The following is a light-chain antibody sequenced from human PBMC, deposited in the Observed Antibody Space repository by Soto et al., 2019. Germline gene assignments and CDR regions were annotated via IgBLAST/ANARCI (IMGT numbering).Light chain of an antibody. V-gene: IGKV1-5*03. CDR1: QSISGW. Sequence: DIQMTQSPSTLSASVGDRVTITCRASQSISGWLAWYQHKTGKAPNLLISKASIFECGVPSRFSGSESGTEFTLTVSGMQPDDFAIYYCQQCSTYVGTFGQGTKVEIK. CDR2: KAS. J-gene: IGKJ1*01. CDR3: QQCSTYVGT.